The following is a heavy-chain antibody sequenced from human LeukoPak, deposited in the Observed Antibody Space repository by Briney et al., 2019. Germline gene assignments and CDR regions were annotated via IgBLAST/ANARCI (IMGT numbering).Heavy chain of an antibody. V-gene: IGHV3-48*04. CDR1: GITFSSYS. D-gene: IGHD1-26*01. J-gene: IGHJ4*02. CDR2: ISSSSSTI. Sequence: GGSLRLSCAASGITFSSYSMNWVRQAPGKGLEWVSYISSSSSTINYADSVKGRFTISRDNAKNSLYLQMNGLRAEDTAVYYCARRRSGSRMGYDYWGQGTLVTVSS. CDR3: ARRRSGSRMGYDY.